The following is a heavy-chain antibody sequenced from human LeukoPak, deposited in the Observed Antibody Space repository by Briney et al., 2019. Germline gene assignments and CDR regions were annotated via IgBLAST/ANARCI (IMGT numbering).Heavy chain of an antibody. V-gene: IGHV1-2*02. Sequence: ASVKVSCKASGYTFTGYYMIWGRQAPGQGLEWMGWINPNSGGTNYAQKFQGRVTMTRDTSISTAYMELSRLRSDDTAVYYCARDRAGVLLWFGTSIDYWGQGTLVTVSS. CDR2: INPNSGGT. CDR3: ARDRAGVLLWFGTSIDY. CDR1: GYTFTGYY. J-gene: IGHJ4*02. D-gene: IGHD3-10*01.